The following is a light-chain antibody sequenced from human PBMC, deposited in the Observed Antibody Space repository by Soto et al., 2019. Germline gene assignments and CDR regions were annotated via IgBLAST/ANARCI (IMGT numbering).Light chain of an antibody. V-gene: IGLV1-44*01. CDR3: AAWDDSLNGRV. CDR1: SSNIGSNT. CDR2: SNN. Sequence: QAVVTQPPSASGTPGQRVTISCSGSSSNIGSNTVNWYQQLPGTAPKLLIYSNNQRPSGVPDRFSGSKSGTSASLAISGLQSEDEADYSCAAWDDSLNGRVFGGGTKVTVL. J-gene: IGLJ3*02.